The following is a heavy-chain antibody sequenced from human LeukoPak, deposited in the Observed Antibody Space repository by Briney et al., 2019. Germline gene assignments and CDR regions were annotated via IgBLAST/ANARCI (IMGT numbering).Heavy chain of an antibody. CDR3: ARSPQGTATTANWLDP. V-gene: IGHV4-39*06. D-gene: IGHD4-17*01. Sequence: SETLSLTCTVSGGSISISNYYWCWIRQPPGKGLEWIGSMSYSGRTYYNPSLKTRVTVSLDTSKNQFTLNLISVTAADTAVYYCARSPQGTATTANWLDPWGQGTLVTVSS. CDR1: GGSISISNYY. J-gene: IGHJ5*02. CDR2: MSYSGRT.